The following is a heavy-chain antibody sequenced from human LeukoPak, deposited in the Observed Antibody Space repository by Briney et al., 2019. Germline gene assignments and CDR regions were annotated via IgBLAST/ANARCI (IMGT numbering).Heavy chain of an antibody. V-gene: IGHV3-33*01. Sequence: GGSLRLSCAASGFTFSSYGMPWVRQAPGKGLEWVAVIWYDGSNKYYADSVKGRFTISRDNFKNMLNLQMNSLRAEDTAVYFCARDQYSSNWGAFDIWGQGTMVTVSS. CDR3: ARDQYSSNWGAFDI. J-gene: IGHJ3*02. CDR2: IWYDGSNK. D-gene: IGHD6-13*01. CDR1: GFTFSSYG.